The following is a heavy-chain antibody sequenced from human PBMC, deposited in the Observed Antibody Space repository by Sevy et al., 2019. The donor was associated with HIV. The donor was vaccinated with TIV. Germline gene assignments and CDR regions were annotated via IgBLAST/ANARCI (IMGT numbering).Heavy chain of an antibody. D-gene: IGHD5-12*01. CDR1: GFTFSNYD. Sequence: GGSLRLSCAASGFTFSNYDMNWVHQAPGKGEEWVSYISSDSSRIYYADSVKGRLTISRDNAKNSLYVQMNRLRAEDTAVYYCAREGGYTDQGMDVWGQGTTVTVSS. CDR3: AREGGYTDQGMDV. J-gene: IGHJ6*02. V-gene: IGHV3-48*01. CDR2: ISSDSSRI.